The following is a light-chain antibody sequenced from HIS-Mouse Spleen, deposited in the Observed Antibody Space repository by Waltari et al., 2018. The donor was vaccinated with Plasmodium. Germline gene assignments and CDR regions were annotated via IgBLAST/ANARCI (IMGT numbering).Light chain of an antibody. V-gene: IGLV2-8*01. J-gene: IGLJ3*02. CDR3: SSYAGSNNWV. CDR2: EVS. CDR1: SSDVGGYNY. Sequence: QSALTQPPSASGSPGQSVTISCTGTSSDVGGYNYISWYQKHPGKAPKLMMYEVSKRPSGVTDRFSGSKAGKTAYLTVSGLQAEDEADYYCSSYAGSNNWVFGGGTKLTVL.